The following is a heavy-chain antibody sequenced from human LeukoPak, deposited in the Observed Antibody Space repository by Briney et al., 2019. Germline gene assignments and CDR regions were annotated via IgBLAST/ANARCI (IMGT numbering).Heavy chain of an antibody. CDR1: GFTFSSYA. Sequence: GRSLRLSCAASGFTFSSYAMHWVRQAPGKGLEWVAVISYDGSNKYYADSVKGRFTISRDNSKNTLYLQMNSLRAEDTAVYYCARESFAARWDWGQGTLVTVSS. D-gene: IGHD6-6*01. CDR2: ISYDGSNK. V-gene: IGHV3-30*04. J-gene: IGHJ4*02. CDR3: ARESFAARWD.